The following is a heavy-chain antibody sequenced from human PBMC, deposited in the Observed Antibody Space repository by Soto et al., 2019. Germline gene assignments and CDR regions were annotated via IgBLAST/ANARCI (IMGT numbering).Heavy chain of an antibody. CDR2: IYRTGST. CDR1: GGSFTSNNW. V-gene: IGHV4-4*02. D-gene: IGHD1-7*01. Sequence: SETLSLTCAVSGGSFTSNNWWTWVRQPPGQGLEWIGEIYRTGSTNYNPSLKSRVTISLDKSENQYSLKVTSLTAADTAVYYCASRDPGTSVDYWGQGTLVTVSS. CDR3: ASRDPGTSVDY. J-gene: IGHJ4*02.